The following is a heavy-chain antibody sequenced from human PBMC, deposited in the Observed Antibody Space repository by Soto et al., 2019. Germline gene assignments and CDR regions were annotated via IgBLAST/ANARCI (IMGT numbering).Heavy chain of an antibody. CDR3: ARLIIGGYCSSTSCYDKGYFDY. CDR1: GGSISSYY. V-gene: IGHV4-59*08. D-gene: IGHD2-2*01. J-gene: IGHJ4*02. CDR2: IYYSGST. Sequence: PSETLSLTCTVSGGSISSYYWLLIRPPPGKGLEWIGYIYYSGSTTYNPSLKSRVTISVDTSKNQFSLKLSSVTAADTAVYYCARLIIGGYCSSTSCYDKGYFDYWGQGTLVSVSS.